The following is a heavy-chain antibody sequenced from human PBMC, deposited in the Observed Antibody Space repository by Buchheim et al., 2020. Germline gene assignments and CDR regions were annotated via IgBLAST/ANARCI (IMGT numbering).Heavy chain of an antibody. CDR2: IWYDGSNK. CDR1: GFTFSSYG. J-gene: IGHJ6*02. Sequence: QVQLVESGGGVVQPGRSLRLSCAASGFTFSSYGMHWVRQAPGKGLEWVAVIWYDGSNKYYADSVKGRFTISRDNSKNTLSLQMNSLRAEYTAVYYCARNLRLLYRDYYYYYGMDVWGQGTT. CDR3: ARNLRLLYRDYYYYYGMDV. D-gene: IGHD2-21*02. V-gene: IGHV3-33*01.